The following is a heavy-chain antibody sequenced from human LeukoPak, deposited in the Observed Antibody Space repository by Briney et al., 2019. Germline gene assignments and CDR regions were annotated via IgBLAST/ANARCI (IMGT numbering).Heavy chain of an antibody. D-gene: IGHD2-15*01. V-gene: IGHV1-69*13. CDR2: IIPIFGTA. Sequence: SVKVSCKASGGTFSSYAIGWVRQAPGQGLEWMGGIIPIFGTANYAQKFQGRVTITADESTSTAYMELSSLRSEDTAVYYCARADCSGGSCYRYYYYGMDVWGKGTTVTVSS. CDR3: ARADCSGGSCYRYYYYGMDV. J-gene: IGHJ6*04. CDR1: GGTFSSYA.